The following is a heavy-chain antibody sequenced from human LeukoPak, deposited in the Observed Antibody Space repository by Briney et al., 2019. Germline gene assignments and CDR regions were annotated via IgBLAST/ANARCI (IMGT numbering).Heavy chain of an antibody. CDR1: GASVSGSNYY. CDR2: INHSGST. Sequence: PSETLSLTCAVSGASVSGSNYYWSWIRQPPGKGLEWIGEINHSGSTNYNPSLKSRVTISVDTSKNQFSLKLSSVTAADTAVYYCARGQGYYYDSSGYYYFDYWGQGTLVTVSS. D-gene: IGHD3-22*01. V-gene: IGHV4-34*01. CDR3: ARGQGYYYDSSGYYYFDY. J-gene: IGHJ4*02.